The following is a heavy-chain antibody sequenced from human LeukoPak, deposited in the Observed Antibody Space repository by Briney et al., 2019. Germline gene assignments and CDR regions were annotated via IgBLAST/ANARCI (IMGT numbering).Heavy chain of an antibody. Sequence: SETLSLTCTVSGGSISGYYWSWIRQPPGKGLEWIGYIYSSGTTNYNPSLKSQITISLDTSKNQFSLKLSSVTAADTAVYYCARGIAAADYYFDYWGQGTLVTVSS. CDR3: ARGIAAADYYFDY. D-gene: IGHD6-13*01. CDR1: GGSISGYY. V-gene: IGHV4-59*01. J-gene: IGHJ4*02. CDR2: IYSSGTT.